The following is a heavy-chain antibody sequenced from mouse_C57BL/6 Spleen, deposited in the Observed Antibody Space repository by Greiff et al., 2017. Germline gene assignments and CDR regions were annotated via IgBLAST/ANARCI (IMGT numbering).Heavy chain of an antibody. V-gene: IGHV1-82*01. J-gene: IGHJ1*03. CDR2: IYPGDGDT. D-gene: IGHD1-1*01. Sequence: VQLQQSGPELVKPGASVKISCKASGYAFSSSWMNWVKQRPGKGLEWIGRIYPGDGDTNYNGKFKGKATLTADKSSRTAYMQRSSLTSEDSAVYFCARLSYGSRGGYFDVWGTGTTVTVSS. CDR1: GYAFSSSW. CDR3: ARLSYGSRGGYFDV.